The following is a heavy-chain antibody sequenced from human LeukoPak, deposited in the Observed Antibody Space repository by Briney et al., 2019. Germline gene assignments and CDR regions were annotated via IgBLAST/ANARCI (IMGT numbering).Heavy chain of an antibody. V-gene: IGHV1-18*01. CDR3: ARDRRGYYGSGRFDY. D-gene: IGHD3-10*01. CDR1: GYPFTTYG. J-gene: IGHJ4*02. CDR2: IGTYNGDT. Sequence: ASVKLSCKASGYPFTTYGISWVRQAPGQGLEWMGWIGTYNGDTNYAQKLQGRVTLTTDTSTTTVYMQLRSLRSDDTAVYYCARDRRGYYGSGRFDYWGQGTLVTVSS.